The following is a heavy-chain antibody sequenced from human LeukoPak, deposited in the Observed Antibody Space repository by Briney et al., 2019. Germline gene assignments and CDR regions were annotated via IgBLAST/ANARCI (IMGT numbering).Heavy chain of an antibody. V-gene: IGHV1-69-2*01. CDR3: ATWGVVAATVIFDY. CDR2: VDPEDGET. Sequence: APVKVSCKVSGYTFTDYYMHWVQQAPGKGLEWMGLVDPEDGETMYAEKSQGRVTITADTSTDTAYMELSSLRSEDTAVYYCATWGVVAATVIFDYWGQGTLVTVSS. CDR1: GYTFTDYY. J-gene: IGHJ4*02. D-gene: IGHD2-15*01.